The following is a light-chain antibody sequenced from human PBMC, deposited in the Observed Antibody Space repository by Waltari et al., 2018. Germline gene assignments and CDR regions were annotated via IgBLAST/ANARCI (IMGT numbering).Light chain of an antibody. CDR1: QSVLFSSNSNNY. J-gene: IGKJ1*01. Sequence: DIVMTQSPDSLAVSLGERATINCKSSQSVLFSSNSNNYLAWYQQKSGQPPKLLIYWASTRESGVPDRFSGSGSGTHFTLTISSLQAEDVAVYYCQQYYSTPWTCGQGTKVEIK. V-gene: IGKV4-1*01. CDR2: WAS. CDR3: QQYYSTPWT.